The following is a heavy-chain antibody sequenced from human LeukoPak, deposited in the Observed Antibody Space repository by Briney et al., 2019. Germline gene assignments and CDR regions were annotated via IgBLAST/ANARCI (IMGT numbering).Heavy chain of an antibody. CDR1: GGTFSSYA. V-gene: IGHV1-69*13. Sequence: GASVKVSCKASGGTFSSYAISWVRQAPGQGLEWMGGIIPIFGTANYAQKFQGRVTITADESTSTAYMELSSLRSEDTAVYYCARDGSDSYGFIWFDPWGQGTLVTVSS. CDR2: IIPIFGTA. J-gene: IGHJ5*02. CDR3: ARDGSDSYGFIWFDP. D-gene: IGHD5-18*01.